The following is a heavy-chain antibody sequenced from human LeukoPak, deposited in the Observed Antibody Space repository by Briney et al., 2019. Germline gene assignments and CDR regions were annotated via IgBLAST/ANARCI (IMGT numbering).Heavy chain of an antibody. Sequence: GESLKISCKGSGYSFSSYWIAWVRQMAGKGLEWMGIIYPGDSETRYSPSFQGQVTISADKSISTAYLQWSSLKASDTAMYYCARALYCSSTSCFFEYWGQGTLVTVSS. J-gene: IGHJ4*02. D-gene: IGHD2-2*01. V-gene: IGHV5-51*01. CDR2: IYPGDSET. CDR3: ARALYCSSTSCFFEY. CDR1: GYSFSSYW.